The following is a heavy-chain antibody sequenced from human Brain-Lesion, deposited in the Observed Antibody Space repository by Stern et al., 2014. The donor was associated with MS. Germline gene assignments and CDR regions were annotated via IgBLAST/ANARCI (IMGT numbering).Heavy chain of an antibody. CDR2: ISWNSGNI. D-gene: IGHD1-14*01. Sequence: VQLVESGGDLVQPGRSLRLSCAAFGFTFDDYAMHWVRQAPGTGLEWVAGISWNSGNIGYADSVEGRFTISTDNAHSPLYLQMNSLRPEDTALYYCARDITGSSAYFAYWGQGTLVTVSS. V-gene: IGHV3-9*01. CDR1: GFTFDDYA. CDR3: ARDITGSSAYFAY. J-gene: IGHJ4*02.